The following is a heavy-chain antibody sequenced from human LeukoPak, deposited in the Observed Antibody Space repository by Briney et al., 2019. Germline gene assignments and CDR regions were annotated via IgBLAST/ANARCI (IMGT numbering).Heavy chain of an antibody. J-gene: IGHJ4*02. V-gene: IGHV3-7*01. CDR3: GRAMVETYYYDSSGYHRPVYFDY. Sequence: PGGSLRLSCAASGFTFSSYWMSWVRQASGKGLEWVANIKQDGSEKYYVDSVKGRFTISRDNAKNSLYLQMNSLRAEDTAVYYCGRAMVETYYYDSSGYHRPVYFDYWGQGTLVTVSS. D-gene: IGHD3-22*01. CDR2: IKQDGSEK. CDR1: GFTFSSYW.